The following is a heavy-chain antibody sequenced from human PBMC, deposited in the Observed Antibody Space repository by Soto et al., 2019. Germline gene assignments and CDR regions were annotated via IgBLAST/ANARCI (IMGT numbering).Heavy chain of an antibody. CDR1: GFTFSSYA. J-gene: IGHJ4*02. CDR3: AKDVTFYYDNSDYNFDS. V-gene: IGHV3-23*01. D-gene: IGHD3-22*01. Sequence: PGGSLRLSCAASGFTFSSYAMSWVRQAPGKGLGWVSAASGNGGYTYYADSVKGRFTISRDNSKNTLYLQMNRLGAEDTAVYYCAKDVTFYYDNSDYNFDSWGQGNPVTVSS. CDR2: ASGNGGYT.